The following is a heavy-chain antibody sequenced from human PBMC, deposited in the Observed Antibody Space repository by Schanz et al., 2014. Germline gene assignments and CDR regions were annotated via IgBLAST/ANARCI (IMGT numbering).Heavy chain of an antibody. CDR2: IYTSGST. CDR3: ARKAPDYYASGSKNWFDP. J-gene: IGHJ5*02. CDR1: GGSISSFY. Sequence: QVQLQESGPGLVKSSETLSLTCTVSGGSISSFYWGWIRQPAGKGLEWIGRIYTSGSTNYNPSLKSRVTMSRDTSKNQFSLKLSSVTAADTAVYYCARKAPDYYASGSKNWFDPWGQGTLVTVSS. D-gene: IGHD3-10*01. V-gene: IGHV4-4*07.